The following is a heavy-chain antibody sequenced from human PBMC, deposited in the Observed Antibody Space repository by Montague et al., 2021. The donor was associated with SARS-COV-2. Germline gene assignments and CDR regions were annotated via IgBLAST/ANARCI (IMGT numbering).Heavy chain of an antibody. D-gene: IGHD6-19*01. V-gene: IGHV3-33*01. J-gene: IGHJ6*02. CDR3: ARDLGAVAGGYYYYYYGMDV. CDR2: IWYDGSNK. Sequence: SLRLSCAASGFTFSSYGMHWVRQAPGKGLEWVAIIWYDGSNKYYADSVKGRFTISRDNSKNTLYLQMDSLRAEDTAVYYCARDLGAVAGGYYYYYYGMDVGGQGTTVTVSS. CDR1: GFTFSSYG.